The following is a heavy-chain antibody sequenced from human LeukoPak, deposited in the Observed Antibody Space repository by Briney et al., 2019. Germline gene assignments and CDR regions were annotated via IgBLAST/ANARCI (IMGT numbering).Heavy chain of an antibody. CDR3: AKGAPAGYYYDSSGYYGFDY. Sequence: GGSLRLSCAASGFTFSSYGMSWVRQAPGKGLEWVSAISGSGGSTYYADSVKGRFTISRDNSKNTLYLQMNSLRAEDTAVYYCAKGAPAGYYYDSSGYYGFDYWGQGTLVTVSS. D-gene: IGHD3-22*01. V-gene: IGHV3-23*01. J-gene: IGHJ4*02. CDR2: ISGSGGST. CDR1: GFTFSSYG.